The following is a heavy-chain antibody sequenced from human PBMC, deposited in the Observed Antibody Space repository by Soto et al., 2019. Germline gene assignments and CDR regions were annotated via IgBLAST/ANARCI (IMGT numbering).Heavy chain of an antibody. D-gene: IGHD1-26*01. CDR3: AKGSPVVGATTNYYYYMDV. CDR2: ISGSGGST. Sequence: GGSLRLSCAASGFTFSSYAMSWVRQAPGKGLEWVSAISGSGGSTYYADSVKGRFTISRDNSKNTLYLQMNSLRAEDTAVYYCAKGSPVVGATTNYYYYMDVWGKGTTVTVSS. V-gene: IGHV3-23*01. J-gene: IGHJ6*03. CDR1: GFTFSSYA.